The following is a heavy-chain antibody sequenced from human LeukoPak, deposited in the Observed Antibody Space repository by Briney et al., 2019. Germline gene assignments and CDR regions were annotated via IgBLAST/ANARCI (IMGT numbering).Heavy chain of an antibody. CDR2: IYHSGST. CDR1: GGSISSGGYS. D-gene: IGHD5-24*01. CDR3: ARSGYNYPEYSQH. J-gene: IGHJ1*01. Sequence: PSQTLSLTCAVSGGSISSGGYSWSWIRQPPGKGLEWIGYIYHSGSTYYNPSLKSRVTISVDRSKNQFSLKLSSVTAADTAVYYCARSGYNYPEYSQHWGQGTLVTVSS. V-gene: IGHV4-30-2*01.